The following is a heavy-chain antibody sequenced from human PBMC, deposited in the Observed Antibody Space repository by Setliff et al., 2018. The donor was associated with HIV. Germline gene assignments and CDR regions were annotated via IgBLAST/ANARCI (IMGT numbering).Heavy chain of an antibody. J-gene: IGHJ3*02. Sequence: SVKVSCKASGGTFSNYAFSWVRQAPGQGLEWMGGLIPIVDITKSTQKFRDRVTFTADESTKTAQMELSGLTFEDTAVYYCAKGPSFEDAFDIWGQGTVVTVSS. V-gene: IGHV1-69*10. CDR2: LIPIVDIT. CDR1: GGTFSNYA. CDR3: AKGPSFEDAFDI.